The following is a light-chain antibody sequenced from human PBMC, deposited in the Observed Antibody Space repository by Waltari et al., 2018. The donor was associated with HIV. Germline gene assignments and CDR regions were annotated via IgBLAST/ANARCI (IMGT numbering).Light chain of an antibody. CDR1: TSNIKTHW. J-gene: IGLJ3*02. CDR2: RNY. CDR3: EAWDSTLKETL. V-gene: IGLV1-47*01. Sequence: QSVLTQPPSASGTPGQTAPIPCSGSTSNIKTHWVYWYQQLPGTAPKLLIYRNYKRPSGVPERFSVSKSGASASLVISGLRSEDEADYYCEAWDSTLKETLFGGGTKLTVL.